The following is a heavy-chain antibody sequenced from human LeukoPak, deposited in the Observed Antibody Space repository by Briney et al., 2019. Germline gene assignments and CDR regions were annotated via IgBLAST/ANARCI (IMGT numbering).Heavy chain of an antibody. J-gene: IGHJ4*02. Sequence: SETLSLTCSVFRGSMTESTYYWGWIRQPPGKGLEYIGSIYTTGTTYYNPSVESRVTISLDTSKNQFSLKLSSVTAADTAVYYCARHGDYYESGCFHPPHYFHYWGQGTLVTVSS. CDR3: ARHGDYYESGCFHPPHYFHY. V-gene: IGHV4-39*01. CDR1: RGSMTESTYY. CDR2: IYTTGTT. D-gene: IGHD3-22*01.